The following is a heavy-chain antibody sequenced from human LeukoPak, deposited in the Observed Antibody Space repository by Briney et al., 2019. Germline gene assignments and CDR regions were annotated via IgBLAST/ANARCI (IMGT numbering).Heavy chain of an antibody. CDR2: IREDGSEK. J-gene: IGHJ4*02. D-gene: IGHD3-10*01. CDR3: ARDLAGHYYGSGSSFDC. CDR1: GFTFSNYW. V-gene: IGHV3-7*01. Sequence: GGSLRLSCAASGFTFSNYWMSWVRQAPGKGLEWVANIREDGSEKYYVDSVKGQFTISRDNAKNSLFLQMDSLRAEDTAVYYCARDLAGHYYGSGSSFDCWGQGTLVTVSS.